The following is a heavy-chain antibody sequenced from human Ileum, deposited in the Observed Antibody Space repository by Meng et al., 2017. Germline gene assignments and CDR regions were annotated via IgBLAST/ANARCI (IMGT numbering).Heavy chain of an antibody. CDR3: ARDYGGNGASIGY. V-gene: IGHV3-48*03. CDR1: GFTFSSYE. Sequence: GESLKISCVASGFTFSSYEMNWVRQAPGKGLEWISYISSRDNTTHYADSVKGRFTISRDNAKNSLYLQMNSLRAEDTALYYCARDYGGNGASIGYWGQGTLVTV. J-gene: IGHJ4*02. CDR2: ISSRDNTT. D-gene: IGHD4-23*01.